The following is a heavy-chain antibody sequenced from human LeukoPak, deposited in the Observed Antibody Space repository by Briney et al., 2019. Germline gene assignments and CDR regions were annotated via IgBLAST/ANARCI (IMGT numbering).Heavy chain of an antibody. J-gene: IGHJ5*02. D-gene: IGHD6-19*01. CDR1: CDSIGTYY. CDR3: ARPYYSSGWYQNWFDP. V-gene: IGHV4-39*01. Sequence: SETPSLAFTVSCDSIGTYYWGLIRQPPRKGLEWIWSIYYSGSTYYNPSLKSRVTISVDTSKNQFSLKLSSVTAADTAVYYCARPYYSSGWYQNWFDPWGQGTLVTVSS. CDR2: IYYSGST.